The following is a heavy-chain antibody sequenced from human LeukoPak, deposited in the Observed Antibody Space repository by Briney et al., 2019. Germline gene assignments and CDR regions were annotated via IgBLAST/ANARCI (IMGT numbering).Heavy chain of an antibody. CDR2: ISSSSSYI. CDR3: ARDSYSSSRNDY. J-gene: IGHJ4*02. V-gene: IGHV3-11*06. Sequence: LSLTCAVYGGSFSGYYWSWIRQPPGKGLEWVSSISSSSSYIYYADSVKGRFTISRDNAKNSLYLQMNSLRAEDTAVYYCARDSYSSSRNDYWGQGTLVTVSS. CDR1: GGSFSGYY. D-gene: IGHD6-13*01.